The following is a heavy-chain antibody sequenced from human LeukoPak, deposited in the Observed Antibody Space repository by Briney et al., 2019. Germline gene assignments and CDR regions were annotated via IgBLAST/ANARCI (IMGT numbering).Heavy chain of an antibody. CDR1: GGSISSYY. CDR3: ARDVLDCNGGSCYSPGLDY. J-gene: IGHJ4*02. CDR2: IYTSGST. V-gene: IGHV4-4*07. D-gene: IGHD2-15*01. Sequence: SETLSLTCTVSGGSISSYYWSWIRQPAGKGLEWIGRIYTSGSTNYNPSLKSRVTMSVDTSKNQFSLKLSSVTAADTAVYYCARDVLDCNGGSCYSPGLDYWGQGALVTVSS.